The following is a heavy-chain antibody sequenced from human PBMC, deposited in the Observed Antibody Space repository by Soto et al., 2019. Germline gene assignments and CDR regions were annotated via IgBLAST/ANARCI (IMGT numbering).Heavy chain of an antibody. V-gene: IGHV5-51*01. J-gene: IGHJ6*02. Sequence: GESLKISCKGSGYSFTSYWIGWVRQMPGKGLEWMGIIYPGDSDTRYSPSFQGQVTISADKSISTAYLQWSSLKASDTAMYYCARHVGGYSGYDYVHYYYYYGMDVWGQGTTVTVSS. D-gene: IGHD5-12*01. CDR3: ARHVGGYSGYDYVHYYYYYGMDV. CDR2: IYPGDSDT. CDR1: GYSFTSYW.